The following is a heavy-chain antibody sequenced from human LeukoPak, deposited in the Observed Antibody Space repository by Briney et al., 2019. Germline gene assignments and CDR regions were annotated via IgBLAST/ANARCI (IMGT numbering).Heavy chain of an antibody. CDR3: ARQQCTLRHCSISGGLDV. Sequence: SSETLSLTCTVSGGSISSSSYYWGWIRQPPAKGLEWIGNIYYSGSTYYNPSLKSRVTMSVDMAKNQFSLKLTSVTAADTAVYYCARQQCTLRHCSISGGLDVWGQGTTVTVSS. CDR2: IYYSGST. CDR1: GGSISSSSYY. V-gene: IGHV4-39*01. D-gene: IGHD2-2*01. J-gene: IGHJ6*02.